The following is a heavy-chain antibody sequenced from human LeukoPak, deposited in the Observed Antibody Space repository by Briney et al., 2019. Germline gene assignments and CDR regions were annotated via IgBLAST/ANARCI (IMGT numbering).Heavy chain of an antibody. CDR1: GFTFSSYG. D-gene: IGHD5-12*01. Sequence: PGGSLRLSCAASGFTFSSYGMHWVRQAPGKGLEWVAVISYDGSNKYYADSVKGRFTISRDNSKNTLYLQMNSLRAEDTAVYYCAKEEWLRISYFDYWGQGALVTVSS. CDR2: ISYDGSNK. CDR3: AKEEWLRISYFDY. J-gene: IGHJ4*02. V-gene: IGHV3-30*18.